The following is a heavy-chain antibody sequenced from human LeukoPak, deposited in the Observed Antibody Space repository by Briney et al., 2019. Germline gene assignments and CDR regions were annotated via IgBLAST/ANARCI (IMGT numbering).Heavy chain of an antibody. Sequence: ASVKVSCKASVCAFTDYGISWVRQAPGQGLEWMGWIDTYNHDTNYAQIYQGRVTMTTDTSTSTAYIELRSLRSDDTALYYCARDPDGDRDFDFWGQGTLVTVSS. J-gene: IGHJ4*02. CDR1: VCAFTDYG. V-gene: IGHV1-18*01. D-gene: IGHD4-17*01. CDR3: ARDPDGDRDFDF. CDR2: IDTYNHDT.